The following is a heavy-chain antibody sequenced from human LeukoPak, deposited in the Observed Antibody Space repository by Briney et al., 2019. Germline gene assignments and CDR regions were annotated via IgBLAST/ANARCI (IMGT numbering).Heavy chain of an antibody. CDR3: AKERDGDYVRYTHY. J-gene: IGHJ4*02. V-gene: IGHV3-23*01. CDR2: ISASGGAT. Sequence: GGSLRLSCAASGFTFSSYAMGWVRQAPGKGLEWVSSISASGGATYSADSVKGRFTLSRDNSKNTLYLQMNSLKADDTAVYHCAKERDGDYVRYTHYWGQGTLVTVSS. D-gene: IGHD4-17*01. CDR1: GFTFSSYA.